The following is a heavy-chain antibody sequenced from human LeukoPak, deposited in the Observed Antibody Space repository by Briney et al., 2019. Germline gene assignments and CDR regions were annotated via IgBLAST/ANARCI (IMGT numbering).Heavy chain of an antibody. Sequence: PGGSLRLSCAASGFTFSSYSMNWVRQAPGKGLEWVSSISSSSSYVYYADSVKGRFTISRDNAKNSLYLQMNSLRAEDTAVYYCAKGSPYGSGSYYTAPSVEINWFDPWGQGTLVTVSS. J-gene: IGHJ5*02. CDR2: ISSSSSYV. V-gene: IGHV3-21*04. D-gene: IGHD3-10*01. CDR3: AKGSPYGSGSYYTAPSVEINWFDP. CDR1: GFTFSSYS.